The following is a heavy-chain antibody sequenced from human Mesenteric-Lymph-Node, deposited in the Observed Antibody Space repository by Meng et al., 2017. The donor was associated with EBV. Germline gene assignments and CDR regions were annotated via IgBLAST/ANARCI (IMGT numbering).Heavy chain of an antibody. CDR3: ARALKLAYWYFDI. Sequence: QVQLGQSGAEWKKPGASVKVSCKASGYTFPNYDINWVRQAAGQGLEWVGWMNPNSGDTGYAQNFQGRVTLTRNTSISTAYMELSSLRSDDTAVYYCARALKLAYWYFDIWGRGTLVTVSS. V-gene: IGHV1-8*01. CDR1: GYTFPNYD. CDR2: MNPNSGDT. J-gene: IGHJ2*01. D-gene: IGHD1-1*01.